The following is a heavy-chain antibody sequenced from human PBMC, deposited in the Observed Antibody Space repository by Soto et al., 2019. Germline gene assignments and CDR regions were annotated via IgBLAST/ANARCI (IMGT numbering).Heavy chain of an antibody. V-gene: IGHV3-66*01. CDR1: GLTVSTNH. CDR3: ARDGSGH. CDR2: IYTGGGT. J-gene: IGHJ4*02. Sequence: EVQLVESGGGLVQPGGSLRLSCAASGLTVSTNHMSWVRQAPGKGLEWVSVIYTGGGTHYADSVKGRFTISRDNSKNTVNLQMNSLRPEDTSVYYCARDGSGHWGQGTLVIVSS.